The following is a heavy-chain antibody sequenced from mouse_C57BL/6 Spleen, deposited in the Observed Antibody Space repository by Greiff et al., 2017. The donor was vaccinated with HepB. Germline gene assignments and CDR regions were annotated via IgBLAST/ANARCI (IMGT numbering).Heavy chain of an antibody. D-gene: IGHD2-3*01. CDR2: IYPRDGST. CDR1: GYTFTSYD. J-gene: IGHJ4*01. Sequence: VQLQQSGPELVKPGASVKLSCKASGYTFTSYDINWVKQRPGQGLEWIGWIYPRDGSTKYNEKFKGKATLTVDTSSSTAYMELHSLTSEDSAVYFCARWSIYDGYYDAMDYWGQGTSVTVSS. CDR3: ARWSIYDGYYDAMDY. V-gene: IGHV1-85*01.